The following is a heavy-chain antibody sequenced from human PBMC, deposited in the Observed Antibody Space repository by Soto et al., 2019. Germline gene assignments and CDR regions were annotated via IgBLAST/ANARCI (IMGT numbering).Heavy chain of an antibody. CDR2: IYYSGST. D-gene: IGHD3-22*01. Sequence: SETLSLTCTVSGGSISSYYWSWIRQPPGKGLEWIGYIYYSGSTNYNPSLKSRVTISVDTSKNQFSLKLSSVTAADTAVYYCARNYDSSGYHWFDPWGQGTLVTVSS. V-gene: IGHV4-59*12. J-gene: IGHJ5*02. CDR3: ARNYDSSGYHWFDP. CDR1: GGSISSYY.